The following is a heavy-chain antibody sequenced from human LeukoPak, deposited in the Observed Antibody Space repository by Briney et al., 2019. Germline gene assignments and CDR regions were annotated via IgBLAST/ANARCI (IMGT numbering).Heavy chain of an antibody. CDR3: AEDQAREIYYFDY. V-gene: IGHV3-30*18. D-gene: IGHD6-6*01. J-gene: IGHJ4*02. CDR1: GFTFSSYG. CDR2: ISYDGSNK. Sequence: GGSLRLSCAASGFTFSSYGMHWVRQAPGKGLEWVAVISYDGSNKYYADSVKGRFTISRDNSKNTLYLQMNSLRAEDTAVYYCAEDQAREIYYFDYWGQGTLVTVSS.